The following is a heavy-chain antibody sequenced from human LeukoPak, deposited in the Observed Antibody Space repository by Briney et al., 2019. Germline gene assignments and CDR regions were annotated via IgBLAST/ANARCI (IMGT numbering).Heavy chain of an antibody. J-gene: IGHJ6*02. CDR3: ARDRYYYYYGMDV. CDR2: IYSGGST. CDR1: GFTVSSNY. V-gene: IGHV3-53*01. Sequence: GGSLRLSCAASGFTVSSNYMSWVRQAPGKGLEWVSVIYSGGSTYYADSVKGRFTISRDNSKNTLYLQMNSLRAEDTAVYYCARDRYYYYYGMDVWGQGTTVTVSS.